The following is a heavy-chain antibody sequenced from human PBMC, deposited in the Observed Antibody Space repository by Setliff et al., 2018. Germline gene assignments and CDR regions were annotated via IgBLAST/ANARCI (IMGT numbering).Heavy chain of an antibody. D-gene: IGHD5-18*01. CDR2: RHDNGER. Sequence: SETLSLTCTVSPGSISRHYWSWFRQAPGKGLEWVGYRHDNGERDYNPSLGSRVTISVDTSKNQFSLMLASVTAADTAIYYCAGRPQNTPMGPCDYWGQGTLVTVSS. J-gene: IGHJ4*02. CDR1: PGSISRHY. CDR3: AGRPQNTPMGPCDY. V-gene: IGHV4-59*11.